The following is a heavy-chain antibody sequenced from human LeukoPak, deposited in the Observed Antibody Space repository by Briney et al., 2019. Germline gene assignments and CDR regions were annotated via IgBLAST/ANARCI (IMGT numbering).Heavy chain of an antibody. CDR1: GFTVSSNE. V-gene: IGHV3-38-3*01. Sequence: GGSLRLSCAASGFTVSSNEMSWVRQAPGKGLEWVSSISGGSTHYADSRKGRFTISRDNSKNTLHLQMNSLRAEDTAVYYCAKRGIAVADYWGQGTLVTVSS. D-gene: IGHD6-19*01. CDR3: AKRGIAVADY. J-gene: IGHJ4*02. CDR2: ISGGST.